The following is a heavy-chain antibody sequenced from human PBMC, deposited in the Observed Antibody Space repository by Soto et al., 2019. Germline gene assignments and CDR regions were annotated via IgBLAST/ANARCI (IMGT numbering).Heavy chain of an antibody. CDR3: ARRDRAAVTDGWFDP. D-gene: IGHD6-13*01. J-gene: IGHJ5*02. V-gene: IGHV4-39*01. CDR2: IYYSGST. CDR1: GGSISSSSFH. Sequence: QLQLQESGPGLVKPSETLSLTCTVSGGSISSSSFHWGWIRQPPGKGLEWIGSIYYSGSTYYSPSLESPVTISVDTSKNQFHLKLSSVTAADTAVYYCARRDRAAVTDGWFDPWGQGTLVTVSS.